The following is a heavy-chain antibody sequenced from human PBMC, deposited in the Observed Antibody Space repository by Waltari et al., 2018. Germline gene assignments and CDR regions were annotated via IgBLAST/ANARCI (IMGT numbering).Heavy chain of an antibody. CDR2: IYANGNT. CDR1: GGSVDNFY. Sequence: QVQLQESGPGLVKPSETLSLTCTVSGGSVDNFYWSWIRQPAGKGLEWIGRIYANGNTNYNPSLKTRVTMSEDMSKNEVSLTLTSVTAADTAVYAKMAAKVGAHDAFDIWGQGTM. V-gene: IGHV4-4*07. CDR3: MAAKVGAHDAFDI. D-gene: IGHD1-26*01. J-gene: IGHJ3*02.